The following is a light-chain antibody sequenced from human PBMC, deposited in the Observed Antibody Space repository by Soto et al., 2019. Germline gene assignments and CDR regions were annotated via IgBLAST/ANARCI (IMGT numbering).Light chain of an antibody. Sequence: QSVLTQPPSASGTPGQRVTISCSGGSSNIGTNAVNWYQQLPGTAPKLLIYNNNQRPSGVPDRFSGSKSGTSASLATSGLQSEDEADYYCVAWDDSLNGYVFGTGTKVTVL. CDR1: SSNIGTNA. J-gene: IGLJ1*01. V-gene: IGLV1-44*01. CDR2: NNN. CDR3: VAWDDSLNGYV.